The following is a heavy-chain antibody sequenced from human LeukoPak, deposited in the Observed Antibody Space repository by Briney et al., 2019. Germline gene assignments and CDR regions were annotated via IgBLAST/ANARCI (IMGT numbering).Heavy chain of an antibody. V-gene: IGHV3-11*01. Sequence: GESLRLSCAASGFTFSDYYMTWIRQPPGKGLEWISYISTSASTIYYADSVKGRFTISRDNAKNSLYLQMNSLRAEDTAVYYCARDAIDSSGFDFDYWGQGTLVTVSS. CDR1: GFTFSDYY. CDR2: ISTSASTI. D-gene: IGHD3-22*01. CDR3: ARDAIDSSGFDFDY. J-gene: IGHJ4*02.